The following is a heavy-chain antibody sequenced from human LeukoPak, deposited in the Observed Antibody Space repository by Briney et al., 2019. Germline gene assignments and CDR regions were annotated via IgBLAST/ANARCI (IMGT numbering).Heavy chain of an antibody. D-gene: IGHD1-26*01. CDR1: GGSISSNRHY. Sequence: PSETLSLTCTVSGGSISSNRHYWGWVRQPPGKGLEWIGNIYYRGSIAYNPSLRSRVTMSIDTSKNQFSLRLNSVTAADTAVFYCARLSNTGSFDFDNWGRGTLVTVSS. CDR2: IYYRGSI. J-gene: IGHJ4*02. CDR3: ARLSNTGSFDFDN. V-gene: IGHV4-39*01.